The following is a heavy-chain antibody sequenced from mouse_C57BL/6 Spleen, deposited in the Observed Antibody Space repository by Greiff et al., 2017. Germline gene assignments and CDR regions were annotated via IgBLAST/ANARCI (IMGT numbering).Heavy chain of an antibody. CDR1: GYTFTDYY. J-gene: IGHJ1*03. Sequence: VQLQQSGAELVRPGASVKLSCKASGYTFTDYYINWVKQRPGQGLEWIARIYPGSGNTYYNEKFKGKATLTAEKSSSTAYMQLSSLTSEDSAVYFCARDTTVVAPGYFDVWGTGTTVTVSS. CDR2: IYPGSGNT. V-gene: IGHV1-76*01. CDR3: ARDTTVVAPGYFDV. D-gene: IGHD1-1*01.